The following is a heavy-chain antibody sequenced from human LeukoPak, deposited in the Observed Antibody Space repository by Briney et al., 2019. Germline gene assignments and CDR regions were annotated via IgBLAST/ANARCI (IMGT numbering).Heavy chain of an antibody. V-gene: IGHV1-8*01. CDR2: MNPNSGNT. J-gene: IGHJ6*03. CDR1: GYTFTSYD. Sequence: ASVKVSCKASGYTFTSYDINWVRQATGQGLEWMGWMNPNSGNTGYAQKFQGRVTMTRNTSISTAYMELSSLRSEDTAVYYCARTFVVATSYYYYYYMDVWGKGTTVTISS. CDR3: ARTFVVATSYYYYYYMDV. D-gene: IGHD5-12*01.